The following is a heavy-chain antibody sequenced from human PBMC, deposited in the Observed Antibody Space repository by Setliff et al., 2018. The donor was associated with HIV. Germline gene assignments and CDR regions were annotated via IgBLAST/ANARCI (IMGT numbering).Heavy chain of an antibody. CDR2: IYYSGST. CDR1: GGSISSGSYY. CDR3: AADSSGYTFDH. D-gene: IGHD3-22*01. J-gene: IGHJ4*02. V-gene: IGHV4-39*07. Sequence: SETLSLTCTVSGGSISSGSYYWGWIRQPPGKGLEWIGSIYYSGSTYYNPSLKSRVTISVDTSKNQFSLKLRSVTAADTAVYYCAADSSGYTFDHWGQGTLVTVSS.